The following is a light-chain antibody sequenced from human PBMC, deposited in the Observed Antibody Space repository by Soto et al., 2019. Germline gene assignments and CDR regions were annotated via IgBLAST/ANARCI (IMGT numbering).Light chain of an antibody. CDR3: SSYTSSSTLV. Sequence: QSVLTQPASVSGSPGQSITISCTGTSSDVGAYNSVAWYQHNPGKAPKLMIYDVSNRPSGVSSRFSGSKSANTASLSISGLQADDEADYYCSSYTSSSTLVFGTGTKVNVL. CDR1: SSDVGAYNS. V-gene: IGLV2-14*01. CDR2: DVS. J-gene: IGLJ1*01.